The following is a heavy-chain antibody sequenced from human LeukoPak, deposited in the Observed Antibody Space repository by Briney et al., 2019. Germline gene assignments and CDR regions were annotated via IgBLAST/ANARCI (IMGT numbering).Heavy chain of an antibody. Sequence: GGSLRLSCAASGFTFSSYAMHWVRQAPGKGLEWVAVISYDGSNKYYADSVKGRFTISRDNSKNTLYLQMNSLRAEDTAVYYCARDFPYCSGGSCYYMDVWGQGTTVTVSS. J-gene: IGHJ6*03. CDR3: ARDFPYCSGGSCYYMDV. CDR1: GFTFSSYA. V-gene: IGHV3-30-3*01. CDR2: ISYDGSNK. D-gene: IGHD2-15*01.